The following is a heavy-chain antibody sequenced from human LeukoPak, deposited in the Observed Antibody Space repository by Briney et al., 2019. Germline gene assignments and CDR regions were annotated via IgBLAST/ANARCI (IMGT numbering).Heavy chain of an antibody. Sequence: PSETLSLTCTVSGGSISSYYWSWIRQPPGKGLEWIGYIYYSGSTNYNPSLKSRVTISVDTSKNQFSLKLSSVTAADTAVYYCARHCSSTSCYTRQGAFDIWGQGTMVTVSS. D-gene: IGHD2-2*02. CDR1: GGSISSYY. J-gene: IGHJ3*02. CDR2: IYYSGST. CDR3: ARHCSSTSCYTRQGAFDI. V-gene: IGHV4-59*01.